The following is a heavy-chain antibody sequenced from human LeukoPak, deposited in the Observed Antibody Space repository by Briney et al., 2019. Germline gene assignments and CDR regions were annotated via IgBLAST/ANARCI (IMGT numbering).Heavy chain of an antibody. CDR3: AAESSAWSAFDI. J-gene: IGHJ3*02. CDR1: GLTFSSHW. V-gene: IGHV3-74*01. Sequence: PGGSLTLSCAAPGLTFSSHWMFWVRQAPGKGLVWVSQTDHDGKNTGYADSVKGRFTISRDNAKNTLYLQMNSLRAEDTAVYFCAAESSAWSAFDIWGQGTMVTVSA. D-gene: IGHD6-19*01. CDR2: TDHDGKNT.